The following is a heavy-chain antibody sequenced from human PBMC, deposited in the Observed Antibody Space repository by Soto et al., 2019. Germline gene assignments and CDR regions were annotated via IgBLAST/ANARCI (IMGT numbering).Heavy chain of an antibody. Sequence: GGSLRLSCAASGLTFSGHAMTWVRQSPGRGLEWVSTISESGDTTYYADSVKGRFTISRDNSKNTLFLQMNSLRVEDTAVYYCVPGSSGAVGEDRWGQGTLVTVSS. V-gene: IGHV3-23*01. CDR1: GLTFSGHA. D-gene: IGHD3-16*01. J-gene: IGHJ5*02. CDR2: ISESGDTT. CDR3: VPGSSGAVGEDR.